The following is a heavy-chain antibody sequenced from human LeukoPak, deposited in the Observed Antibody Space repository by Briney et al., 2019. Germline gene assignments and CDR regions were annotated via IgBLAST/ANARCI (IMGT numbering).Heavy chain of an antibody. Sequence: PGGSLRLSCAASGFTFSDYYMSWIRQAPGKGLEWISYISGNGSTVYYAASVRGRFTISRDNAKNSLFLQMNSLRAEDTAVYYCARDRGNSDPGDWFDSWGQGTLVTVSS. CDR3: ARDRGNSDPGDWFDS. CDR2: ISGNGSTV. CDR1: GFTFSDYY. D-gene: IGHD4-23*01. J-gene: IGHJ5*01. V-gene: IGHV3-11*01.